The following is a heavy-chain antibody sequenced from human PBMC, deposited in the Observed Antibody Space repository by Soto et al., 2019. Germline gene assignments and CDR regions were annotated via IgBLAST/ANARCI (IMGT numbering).Heavy chain of an antibody. V-gene: IGHV1-2*02. CDR3: ARVLRGYSIWFDP. CDR1: GYTFSDYY. Sequence: QVQVEQSGAEVKKPTPSVKLSCKTSGYTFSDYYMHWVRQAPGQGLEWMGWINPNSGNTDYAQKFRGRVTMTRDTSITTAYMELTSLRSDDTAIYYCARVLRGYSIWFDPWGQETLVTVSS. D-gene: IGHD3-22*01. CDR2: INPNSGNT. J-gene: IGHJ5*02.